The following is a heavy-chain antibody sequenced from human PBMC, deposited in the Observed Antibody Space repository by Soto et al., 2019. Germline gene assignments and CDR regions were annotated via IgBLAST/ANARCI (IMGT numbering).Heavy chain of an antibody. V-gene: IGHV1-69*13. CDR2: IIPIFGTA. J-gene: IGHJ4*02. CDR1: GGTFSSYA. D-gene: IGHD3-10*01. CDR3: ARDYYGSGSYDY. Sequence: ASVKVYCKASGGTFSSYAISWVRQAPGQGLEWMGGIIPIFGTANYAQKFQGRVTITADESTSTAYMELSSLRSEDTAVYYCARDYYGSGSYDYWGQGTLVTVSS.